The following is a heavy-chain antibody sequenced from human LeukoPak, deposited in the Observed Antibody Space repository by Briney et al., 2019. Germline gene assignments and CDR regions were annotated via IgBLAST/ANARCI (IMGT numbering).Heavy chain of an antibody. J-gene: IGHJ4*02. CDR3: ARPITTVVVAALGY. CDR2: ISSSGSII. CDR1: GFTFSSYE. D-gene: IGHD2-15*01. Sequence: GGSLRLSCAASGFTFSSYEMNWVRQAPGKGLEWVSYISSSGSIIYYADSVKGRFTISRDNAKNSLYLQMNSLRAEDTAVYYCARPITTVVVAALGYWGQGTLVTVSS. V-gene: IGHV3-48*03.